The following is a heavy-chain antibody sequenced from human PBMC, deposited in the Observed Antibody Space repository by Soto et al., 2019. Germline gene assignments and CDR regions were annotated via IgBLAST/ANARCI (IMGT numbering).Heavy chain of an antibody. CDR1: GGSISSYY. J-gene: IGHJ5*02. CDR2: IYYSGST. CDR3: VIVIYRGYPLLFDP. V-gene: IGHV4-59*01. Sequence: SETLSLTCTVSGGSISSYYWSWIRQPPGKGLEWIGYIYYSGSTNYNPSLKSRVTISVDTSKNQFSLKLSSVTAADTAVYYCVIVIYRGYPLLFDPWCPGTLVTLSS. D-gene: IGHD5-12*01.